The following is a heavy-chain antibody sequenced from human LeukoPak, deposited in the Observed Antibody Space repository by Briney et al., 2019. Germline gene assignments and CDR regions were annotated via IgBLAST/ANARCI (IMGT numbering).Heavy chain of an antibody. J-gene: IGHJ4*02. CDR2: IWYDGSNK. Sequence: GGSLRLSCAASGFTFSSYGMHWVRQAPGKGLEWVAVIWYDGSNKYYADSVKGRFTISRDNSKNTLYLQMNSLRAEDTAVYYCARERGYYYDSSGLDYWGQGTLVTVS. D-gene: IGHD3-22*01. CDR3: ARERGYYYDSSGLDY. V-gene: IGHV3-33*01. CDR1: GFTFSSYG.